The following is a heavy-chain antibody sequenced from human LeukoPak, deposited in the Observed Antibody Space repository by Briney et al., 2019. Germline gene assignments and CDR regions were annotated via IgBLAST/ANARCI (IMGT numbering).Heavy chain of an antibody. V-gene: IGHV3-9*01. Sequence: GGSLRLSCAASGFTFDDYAMHWVRQAPGKGLEWVSGISWNSGSIGYADSVKGRFTISRDNAKNSLYLQMNSLRAEDTALYYCAKVFYDSSGYYLDYRGQGTLVTVSS. CDR1: GFTFDDYA. J-gene: IGHJ4*02. CDR2: ISWNSGSI. D-gene: IGHD3-22*01. CDR3: AKVFYDSSGYYLDY.